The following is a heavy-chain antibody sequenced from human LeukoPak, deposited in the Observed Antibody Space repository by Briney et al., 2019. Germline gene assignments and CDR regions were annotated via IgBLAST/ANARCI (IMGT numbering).Heavy chain of an antibody. CDR3: ARFVVPAASFDY. CDR1: GGSISSGGYY. D-gene: IGHD2-2*01. V-gene: IGHV4-31*03. J-gene: IGHJ4*02. Sequence: SETLSLTCTVSGGSISSGGYYWSWIRQHPGKGLEWIGYIYYSGSTYYNPSLKSRVIISVDTSKNQFSLKLSSVTAADTAVYYCARFVVPAASFDYWGQGTLVTVSS. CDR2: IYYSGST.